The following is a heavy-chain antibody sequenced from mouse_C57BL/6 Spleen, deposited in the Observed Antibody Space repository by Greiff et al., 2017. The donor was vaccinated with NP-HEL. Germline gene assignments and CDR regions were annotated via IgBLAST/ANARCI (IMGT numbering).Heavy chain of an antibody. Sequence: QVQLQQSGAELMKPGASVKLSCKATGYTFTGYWIEWVKQRPGHGLEWIGEILPGSGSTNYNEKFKGKATFTADTSSNTAYMQLSSLTTEDSAIYYCARLRNSGSSYEWYFDVWGTGTTVTVSS. CDR1: GYTFTGYW. CDR3: ARLRNSGSSYEWYFDV. V-gene: IGHV1-9*01. CDR2: ILPGSGST. J-gene: IGHJ1*03. D-gene: IGHD1-1*01.